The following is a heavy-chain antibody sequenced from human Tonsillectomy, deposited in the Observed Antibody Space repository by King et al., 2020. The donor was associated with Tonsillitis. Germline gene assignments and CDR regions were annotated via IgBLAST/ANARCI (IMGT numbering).Heavy chain of an antibody. Sequence: VQLVESGGGLIQPGGSLKLSCAASGFTFSHSAMHWVRQASGKGLEYIGRIRTKLNNYATSYTASGKGRFTISRDDSKNTAYLQMNSLKTEDTAVYYCTSLRYCDSIGCYDYWGQGTLVTVSS. CDR3: TSLRYCDSIGCYDY. V-gene: IGHV3-73*02. CDR1: GFTFSHSA. J-gene: IGHJ4*02. D-gene: IGHD2-2*01. CDR2: IRTKLNNYAT.